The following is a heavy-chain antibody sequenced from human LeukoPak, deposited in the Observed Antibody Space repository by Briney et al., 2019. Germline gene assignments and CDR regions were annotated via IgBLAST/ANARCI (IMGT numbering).Heavy chain of an antibody. CDR2: ISYDGSNK. D-gene: IGHD2-21*02. V-gene: IGHV3-30-3*01. CDR3: ARDGGDRYWAWFDY. Sequence: PGGSLRLSCAASGFTFSSYAMHWVRQAPGKGLEWVAVISYDGSNKYYADSVKGRFTISRDNSKNTLYLQMNSLRAEDTAVYYCARDGGDRYWAWFDYWGQGTLVTVSS. CDR1: GFTFSSYA. J-gene: IGHJ4*02.